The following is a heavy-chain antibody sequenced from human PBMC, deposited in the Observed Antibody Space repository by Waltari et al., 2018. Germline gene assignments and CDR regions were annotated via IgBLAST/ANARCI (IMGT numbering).Heavy chain of an antibody. J-gene: IGHJ4*02. CDR2: IYYSGST. D-gene: IGHD6-13*01. CDR1: AGSISSSSYY. Sequence: QLQLQESGPGLVKPSETLSLTCTVSAGSISSSSYYWGWIRQPPGKGLEWIGSIYYSGSTYYNPSLKSRVTISVDTSKNQFSLKLSSVTAADTAVYYCARQQQLGLGDYWGQGTLVTVSS. V-gene: IGHV4-39*01. CDR3: ARQQQLGLGDY.